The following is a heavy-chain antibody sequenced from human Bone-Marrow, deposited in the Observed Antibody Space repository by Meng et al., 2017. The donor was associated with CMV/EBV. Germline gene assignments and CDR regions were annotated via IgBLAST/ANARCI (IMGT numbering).Heavy chain of an antibody. D-gene: IGHD3-10*01. J-gene: IGHJ4*02. Sequence: GESLKISCVASGFPVSTNYLSWVRQAPGKGPEWVSVIYSGGTTYYADSVKGRFTISRDTSKNMVFLQMNSLRADDTAVYYCARDIGSDDSGNYYRAFGYWGQGNLVNVAS. CDR1: GFPVSTNY. V-gene: IGHV3-53*01. CDR2: IYSGGTT. CDR3: ARDIGSDDSGNYYRAFGY.